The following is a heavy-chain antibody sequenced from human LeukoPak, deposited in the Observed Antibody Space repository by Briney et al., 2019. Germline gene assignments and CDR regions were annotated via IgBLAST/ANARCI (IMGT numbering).Heavy chain of an antibody. Sequence: GGSLRLSCVASGFTFNSNWMHWVRQPPGKGLVWVSRINSAGTYADSVEGRFTISRDNAKNTLYLQMSSLRVEDTAMYYCAMSTRGTTMFDYWGQGALVTVSS. CDR2: INSAG. V-gene: IGHV3-74*01. D-gene: IGHD1-1*01. J-gene: IGHJ4*02. CDR3: AMSTRGTTMFDY. CDR1: GFTFNSNW.